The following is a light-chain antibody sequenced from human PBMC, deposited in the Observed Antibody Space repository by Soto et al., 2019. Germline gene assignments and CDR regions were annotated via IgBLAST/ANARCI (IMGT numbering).Light chain of an antibody. V-gene: IGLV1-40*01. CDR1: SSNIGAGYD. CDR2: VNS. J-gene: IGLJ2*01. CDR3: QSYDSRLSGSV. Sequence: QSVLTQPPSVSGAPGQRVTISCTGSSSNIGAGYDVHWYQQLPGTAPKLLIYVNSNRPSGVPDRFSGSKSGTSASLAITGLQAEDEAEYYCQSYDSRLSGSVFGGGTKLTVL.